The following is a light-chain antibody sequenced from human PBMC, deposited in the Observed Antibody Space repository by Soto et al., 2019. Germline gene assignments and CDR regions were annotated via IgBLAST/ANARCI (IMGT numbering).Light chain of an antibody. CDR1: QPISNY. CDR2: GAS. CDR3: QHRANWPPSVT. Sequence: DIQMTQSPSSLSASVGDRVTITCRASQPISNYVNWYQAKPGTAPKFLIYGASTLQSGVPSRFSGGGSGADFTLTISSLQPEDFAVYYCQHRANWPPSVTFGGGTRV. J-gene: IGKJ4*01. V-gene: IGKV1-39*01.